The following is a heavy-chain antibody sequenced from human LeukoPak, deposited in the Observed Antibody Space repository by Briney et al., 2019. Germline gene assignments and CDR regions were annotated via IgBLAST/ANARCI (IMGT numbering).Heavy chain of an antibody. CDR1: GFTFSTYS. D-gene: IGHD1-7*01. Sequence: GGSLRLSCAASGFTFSTYSMGWVRQAPGKGLEWVSYISDRSSTIYYPDSVKGRFTISRDNAKNSLYLQMDSLRAEDTAVYYCARASNYVFDYWGKGTLVTVSS. CDR3: ARASNYVFDY. CDR2: ISDRSSTI. J-gene: IGHJ4*02. V-gene: IGHV3-48*01.